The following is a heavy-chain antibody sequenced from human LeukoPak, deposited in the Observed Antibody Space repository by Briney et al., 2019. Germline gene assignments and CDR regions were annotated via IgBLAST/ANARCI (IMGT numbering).Heavy chain of an antibody. D-gene: IGHD3-10*01. V-gene: IGHV3-23*01. CDR2: NSGSGGST. CDR3: AKEFHGSGSYSAFY. J-gene: IGHJ4*02. Sequence: PGGTLRLSCAASEFTFSSYGMSWVRQAPGKGLEWVTANSGSGGSTYYADSVKGRFTISRDNSKNTLYLQMNSLRAEDTAVYYCAKEFHGSGSYSAFYWGQGTLVTVSS. CDR1: EFTFSSYG.